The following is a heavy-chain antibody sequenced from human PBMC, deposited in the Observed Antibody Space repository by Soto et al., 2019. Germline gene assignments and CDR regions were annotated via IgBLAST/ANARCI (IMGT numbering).Heavy chain of an antibody. CDR2: INHSGST. CDR1: GASISSNGYY. CDR3: ASSYYYDSSGYLYYYYGMDV. D-gene: IGHD3-22*01. Sequence: SETLSLTCTVSGASISSNGYYWSCIRQHPEKGLEWIGEINHSGSTNYNPSLKSRVTISVDTSKNQFSLKLSSVTAADTAVYHCASSYYYDSSGYLYYYYGMDVWGQGTTVTVSS. J-gene: IGHJ6*02. V-gene: IGHV4-39*07.